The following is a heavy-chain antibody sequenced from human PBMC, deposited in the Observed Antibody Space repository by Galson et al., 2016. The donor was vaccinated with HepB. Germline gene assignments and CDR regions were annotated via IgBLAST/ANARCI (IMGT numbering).Heavy chain of an antibody. CDR1: GDIFTNYA. CDR2: INTGNGAT. J-gene: IGHJ2*01. V-gene: IGHV1-3*04. D-gene: IGHD2-2*01. CDR3: TLGCSRTFCSPLRYFDL. Sequence: VKVSCKASGDIFTNYAVHWVRQAPGQWLEWMGWINTGNGATKYSQKFQGRVTFTRDTSANIAYMELSSLRSEDTAVYYCTLGCSRTFCSPLRYFDLWGRGTLVTVSS.